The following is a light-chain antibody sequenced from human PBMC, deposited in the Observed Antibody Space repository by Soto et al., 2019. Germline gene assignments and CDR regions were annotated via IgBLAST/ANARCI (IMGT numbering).Light chain of an antibody. CDR2: KAS. CDR3: LQTYNLPRT. Sequence: DIQMTQSPSTLSGSVGDRVTITCRASQTISSWLAWYQQKPGKAPKLLIYKASTLKSGVPSRFSGSGSGTEFTLTISNMQREDFATYYCLQTYNLPRTFGQGTKVDIK. CDR1: QTISSW. V-gene: IGKV1-5*03. J-gene: IGKJ1*01.